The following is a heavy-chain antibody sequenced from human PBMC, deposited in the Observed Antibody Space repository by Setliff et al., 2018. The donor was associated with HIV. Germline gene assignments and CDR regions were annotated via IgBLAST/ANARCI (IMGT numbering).Heavy chain of an antibody. CDR1: GFTFSDYY. CDR2: ISSSSSYT. V-gene: IGHV3-11*05. Sequence: GGSLRLSCAASGFTFSDYYMSWIRQAPGKGLEWVSYISSSSSYTNYADSVKGRFTISRDNAKNSLYLQMNSLRPEDTAVYYCARDCRVGWVFAYGMDVWGQGTLVTVSS. J-gene: IGHJ6*02. D-gene: IGHD6-13*01. CDR3: ARDCRVGWVFAYGMDV.